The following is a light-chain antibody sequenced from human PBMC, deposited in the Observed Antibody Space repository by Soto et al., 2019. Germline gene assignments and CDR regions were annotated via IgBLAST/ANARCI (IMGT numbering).Light chain of an antibody. CDR1: QSVSSNY. CDR3: QQYGYPPTWT. CDR2: SAS. V-gene: IGKV3-20*01. J-gene: IGKJ1*01. Sequence: EIVLTQSPGTLSLSPGERATLSCRASQSVSSNYLAWYQQKPGQAPRLLIYSASRRATGIPDRFSGSGSGTDFTLTISRLEPEDFAVYYCQQYGYPPTWTFGQGTKVDIK.